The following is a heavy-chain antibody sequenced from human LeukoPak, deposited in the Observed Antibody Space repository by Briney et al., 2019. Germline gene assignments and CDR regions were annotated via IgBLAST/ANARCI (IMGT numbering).Heavy chain of an antibody. D-gene: IGHD2-2*02. V-gene: IGHV3-9*01. CDR2: ISWNSGSI. CDR3: ARDPGSLPAAIGYCYYGMDV. Sequence: GRSLRLSCAASGFTFDDYAMHWVRQAPGKGLEWVSGISWNSGSIGYADSVKGRFTISRDNAKNSVYLQMNSLRAEDTALYYCARDPGSLPAAIGYCYYGMDVWGQGTTVTVSS. CDR1: GFTFDDYA. J-gene: IGHJ6*02.